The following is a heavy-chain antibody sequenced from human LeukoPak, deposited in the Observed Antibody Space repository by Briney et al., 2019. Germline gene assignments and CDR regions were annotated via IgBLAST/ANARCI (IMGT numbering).Heavy chain of an antibody. CDR3: AKHYMGSYYNHGLDY. V-gene: IGHV4-39*01. CDR1: GGSISSSTFY. J-gene: IGHJ4*02. D-gene: IGHD3-10*01. Sequence: PSETLSLTCTVSGGSISSSTFYWGWIRQPPGTGLEWIGSINYSGTTYYNPSLKSRVSISVDTSKNQFSLKLNSLSAADTAVYYCAKHYMGSYYNHGLDYWGQGTLVTVSS. CDR2: INYSGTT.